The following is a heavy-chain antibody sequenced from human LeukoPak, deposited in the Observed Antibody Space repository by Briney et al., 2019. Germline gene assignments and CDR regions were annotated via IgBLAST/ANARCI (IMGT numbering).Heavy chain of an antibody. Sequence: PGRSLRLSCAASGFTFSSYGMHWVRQAPGKGLEWVAVISYDGSNKYYADSVKGRFTISRDNSKNTLYLQMNSLRAEDTAVYYCAKDPLRGKVPDAFDIWGQGTMVTVSS. V-gene: IGHV3-30*12. CDR1: GFTFSSYG. CDR2: ISYDGSNK. D-gene: IGHD2-2*01. J-gene: IGHJ3*02. CDR3: AKDPLRGKVPDAFDI.